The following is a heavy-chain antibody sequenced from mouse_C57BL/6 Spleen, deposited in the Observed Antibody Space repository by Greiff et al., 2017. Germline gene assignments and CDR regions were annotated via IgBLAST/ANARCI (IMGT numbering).Heavy chain of an antibody. Sequence: EVQLLQSGPELVKPGASVKISCKASGYSFTDYNMNWVKQSNGKSLEWIGVINPNDGSTSYNQKVKGKATMTVDNSSSKAYMQLNSLTSEDTAIYYCAREDYGDNGIDYWGQGTTLTVSS. D-gene: IGHD2-13*01. CDR1: GYSFTDYN. CDR2: INPNDGST. V-gene: IGHV1-39*01. CDR3: AREDYGDNGIDY. J-gene: IGHJ2*01.